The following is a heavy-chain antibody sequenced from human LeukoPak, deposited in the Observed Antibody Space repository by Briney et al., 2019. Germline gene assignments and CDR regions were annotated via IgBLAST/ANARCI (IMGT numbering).Heavy chain of an antibody. V-gene: IGHV2-5*01. CDR1: GFSLSTSGVG. CDR2: IYWNDDK. Sequence: SGRTLVNPTQTLTLTCTFSGFSLSTSGVGVGWIRQPPGKALEWLALIYWNDDKRYSPSLKSRLTITKDTSKNQVVLTMTNMDPVDTATYYCAHLQMPYYYDSSGYSYYFDYWGQGTLVTVSS. D-gene: IGHD3-22*01. CDR3: AHLQMPYYYDSSGYSYYFDY. J-gene: IGHJ4*02.